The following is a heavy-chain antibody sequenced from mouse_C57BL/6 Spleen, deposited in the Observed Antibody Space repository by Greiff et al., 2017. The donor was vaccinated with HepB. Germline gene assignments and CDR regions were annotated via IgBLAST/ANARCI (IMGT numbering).Heavy chain of an antibody. CDR1: GYTFTEYT. J-gene: IGHJ1*03. D-gene: IGHD1-1*01. Sequence: VKVVESGAELVKPGASVKLSCKASGYTFTEYTIHWVKQRSGQGLEWIGWFYPGSGSIKYNEKFKDKATLTADKSSSTVYMELSRLTSEDSAVYFCARHEEDYGSSYRYFDVWGTGTTVTVSS. CDR2: FYPGSGSI. CDR3: ARHEEDYGSSYRYFDV. V-gene: IGHV1-62-2*01.